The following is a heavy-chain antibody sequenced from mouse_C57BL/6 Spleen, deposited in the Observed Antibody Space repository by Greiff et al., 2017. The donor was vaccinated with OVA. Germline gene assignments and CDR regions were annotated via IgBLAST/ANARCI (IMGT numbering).Heavy chain of an antibody. CDR3: ARSGYPYYYAMDY. D-gene: IGHD2-2*01. Sequence: VQLKQSGPELVKPGASVKIPCKASGYTFTDYNMDWVKQSHGKSLEWIGDINPNNGGTIYNQKFKGKATLTVDKSTSTAYMERRILTSEDTAVYYCARSGYPYYYAMDYWGQGTSVTVSS. CDR2: INPNNGGT. V-gene: IGHV1-18*01. CDR1: GYTFTDYN. J-gene: IGHJ4*01.